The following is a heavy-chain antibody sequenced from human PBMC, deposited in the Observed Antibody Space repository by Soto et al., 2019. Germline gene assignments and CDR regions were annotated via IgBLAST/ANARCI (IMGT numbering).Heavy chain of an antibody. Sequence: GASVKVSCKASGYTFTSYDINWVRQATGQGLEWMGWMKPNSGNTGYAQKFQGRVTMTWNTSISTAYMDLTSLGSEDTAVYYCARRLPYNYYGMDVWGQGTTVTVSS. D-gene: IGHD2-15*01. CDR2: MKPNSGNT. V-gene: IGHV1-8*01. CDR3: ARRLPYNYYGMDV. CDR1: GYTFTSYD. J-gene: IGHJ6*02.